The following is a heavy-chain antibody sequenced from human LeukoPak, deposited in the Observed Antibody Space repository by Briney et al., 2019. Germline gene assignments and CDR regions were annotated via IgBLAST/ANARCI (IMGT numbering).Heavy chain of an antibody. V-gene: IGHV4-34*01. CDR3: ARSYYDFWSRNWFDP. CDR1: GGSFSGYY. J-gene: IGHJ5*01. Sequence: PSETLSLTCAVYGGSFSGYYWSWIRQPPGKGLEWIGEINHSGSTNYNPSLKGRVTISVDTSKNQFSLKLSSVTAADTAVYYCARSYYDFWSRNWFDPWGQGTLVTVSS. D-gene: IGHD3-3*01. CDR2: INHSGST.